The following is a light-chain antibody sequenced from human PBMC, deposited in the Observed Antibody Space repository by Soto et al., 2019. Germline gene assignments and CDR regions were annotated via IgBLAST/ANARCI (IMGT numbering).Light chain of an antibody. J-gene: IGLJ2*01. Sequence: QSVLTQPASVSGSPGQSITISCTGTSSNVGSYNFVSWYQQYPGKAPKLLIYDVSHRPSGVSNRFSGSKSGNTASLAISGLQAEDEADYYCSSFTPTNTRIFGGGTKLTVL. CDR2: DVS. CDR1: SSNVGSYNF. V-gene: IGLV2-14*01. CDR3: SSFTPTNTRI.